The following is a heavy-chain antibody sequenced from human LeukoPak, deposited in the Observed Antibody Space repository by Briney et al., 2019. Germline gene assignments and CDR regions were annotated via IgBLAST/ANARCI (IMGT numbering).Heavy chain of an antibody. J-gene: IGHJ4*02. V-gene: IGHV3-23*01. D-gene: IGHD5-12*01. CDR1: GFAFQTYA. CDR2: ISGSGGHT. Sequence: GGFLRLSCATSGFAFQTYALSWVRQAPGKGLEWVSAISGSGGHTYHADSVKGRFTISRDNSRDTLYLQMNSLRAEDTAVYYCAKFFRRVATLWEYYDYWGQGTLVTVSS. CDR3: AKFFRRVATLWEYYDY.